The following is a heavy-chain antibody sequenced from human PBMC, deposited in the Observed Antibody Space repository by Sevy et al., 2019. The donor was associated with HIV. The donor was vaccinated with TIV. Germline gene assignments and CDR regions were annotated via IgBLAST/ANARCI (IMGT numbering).Heavy chain of an antibody. J-gene: IGHJ6*02. Sequence: GGSLRLSCAASGFSFSSFYMTWIRQAPGKGLQWVAYISSSGQITDYADSVKGRFVVSRDNANNSLFLHMKNLRADDTGVFFCARISAICPPNYGMDLWGQGTTVPVSS. CDR3: ARISAICPPNYGMDL. D-gene: IGHD2-2*01. CDR2: ISSSGQIT. CDR1: GFSFSSFY. V-gene: IGHV3-11*01.